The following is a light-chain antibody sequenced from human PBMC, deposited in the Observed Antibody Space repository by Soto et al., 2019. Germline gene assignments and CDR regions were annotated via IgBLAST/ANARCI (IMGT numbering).Light chain of an antibody. J-gene: IGKJ1*01. CDR3: HQYQTYCQ. CDR2: KAS. V-gene: IGKV1-5*03. CDR1: QSINTW. Sequence: DIQMTQSPSTLSASVGDRVTITCRASQSINTWLAWYQLKPGRAPKLLIYKASTLESGVSSRFSGSGSGTEFTLTISSLQSDDFATYYCHQYQTYCQFGQGTRVEIK.